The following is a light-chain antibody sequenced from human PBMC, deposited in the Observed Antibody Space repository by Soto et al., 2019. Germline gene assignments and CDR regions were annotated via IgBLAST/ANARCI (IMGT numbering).Light chain of an antibody. CDR1: SSNIGAGYP. Sequence: QSVLTQPPSVSGAPGQRVTISCTGSSSNIGAGYPVHWYQQLPGTAPKLLVAGNRPSGVPDRFSVSKSGASASLAITGLQADDEADYYCSSYTSSSTWVFGGGTKVTVL. CDR2: G. CDR3: SSYTSSSTWV. V-gene: IGLV1-40*01. J-gene: IGLJ3*02.